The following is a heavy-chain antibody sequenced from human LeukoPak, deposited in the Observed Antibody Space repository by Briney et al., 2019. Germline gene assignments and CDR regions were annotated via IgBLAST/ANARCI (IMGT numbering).Heavy chain of an antibody. CDR2: IYYSGST. Sequence: SQTLSLTCTVSGGSLSSGDYYWSWIRQPPGKGLEWIGYIYYSGSTYYNPSLKSRVTISVDTSKNQFSLKLSSVTAADTAVYYCAREGRLGGQPRGWFDPWGQGTLVTVSS. V-gene: IGHV4-30-4*01. CDR1: GGSLSSGDYY. CDR3: AREGRLGGQPRGWFDP. J-gene: IGHJ5*02. D-gene: IGHD2-15*01.